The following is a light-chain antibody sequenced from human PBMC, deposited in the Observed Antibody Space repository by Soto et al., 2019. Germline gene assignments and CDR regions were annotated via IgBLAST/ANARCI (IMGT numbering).Light chain of an antibody. J-gene: IGLJ2*01. V-gene: IGLV2-8*01. Sequence: QSALTQPPSASGSPGQSVTISCTGTLSDVGGQNLVSWYRQDPGKAPKLIIYDVNQRPSGVPDRFSGSKSGSTASLTVSRLQAEDESNYYSCSYTGTNVIFGGGTKLTVL. CDR3: CSYTGTNVI. CDR2: DVN. CDR1: LSDVGGQNL.